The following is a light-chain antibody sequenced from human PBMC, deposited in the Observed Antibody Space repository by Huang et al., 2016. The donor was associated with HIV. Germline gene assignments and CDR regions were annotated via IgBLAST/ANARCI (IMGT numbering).Light chain of an antibody. CDR3: QQYDNLYT. J-gene: IGKJ2*01. CDR2: DAS. Sequence: DIQMTQSPSSLSASVGDRVTITCQASQDISNYLNWYQQKPGKAPKPLIYDASNLETGVPSRFSGSGAGTDFTFTISSLQPEDIATYYCQQYDNLYTFGQGTKLEIK. V-gene: IGKV1-33*01. CDR1: QDISNY.